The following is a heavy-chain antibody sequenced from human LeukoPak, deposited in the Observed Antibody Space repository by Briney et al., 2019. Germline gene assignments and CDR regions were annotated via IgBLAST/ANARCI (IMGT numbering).Heavy chain of an antibody. CDR1: GGSFSGYY. CDR2: INHSGSI. Sequence: SETLSLTCAVYGGSFSGYYWTWIRQSPGQGLEWIGEINHSGSINYNPSLKSRVTISVDTSKNQFSLNLSSVTAADTAVYYCARGHSGYARHRPYYMDVWGKGTTVTVSS. D-gene: IGHD5-12*01. V-gene: IGHV4-34*01. J-gene: IGHJ6*03. CDR3: ARGHSGYARHRPYYMDV.